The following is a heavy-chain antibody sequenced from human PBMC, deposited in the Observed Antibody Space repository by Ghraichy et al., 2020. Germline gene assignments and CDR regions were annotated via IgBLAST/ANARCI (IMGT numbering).Heavy chain of an antibody. V-gene: IGHV3-23*01. Sequence: GGSLRLSCAASGFTFSSYAMSWVRQAPGKGLEWVSAISGSGGSTYYADSVKGRFTISRDNSKNTLYLQMNSLRAEDTAVYYCAKDIFEGGQWLALFYWGQGTLVTVSS. CDR2: ISGSGGST. CDR1: GFTFSSYA. D-gene: IGHD6-19*01. J-gene: IGHJ4*02. CDR3: AKDIFEGGQWLALFY.